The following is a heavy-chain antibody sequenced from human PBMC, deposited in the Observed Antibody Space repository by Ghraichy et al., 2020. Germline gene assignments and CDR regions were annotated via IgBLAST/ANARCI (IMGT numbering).Heavy chain of an antibody. V-gene: IGHV6-1*01. CDR3: ARRQYGSSTSCYENYYGMDV. CDR2: TYYRSKWYN. D-gene: IGHD2-2*01. CDR1: GDSASSNSAA. J-gene: IGHJ6*02. Sequence: SQTLSLTCAISGDSASSNSAAWNWIRQSPSRGLEWLGRTYYRSKWYNDYAVSVKSRITINPDTSKNQFSLQLNSVTPEDTAVYYCARRQYGSSTSCYENYYGMDVWGQGTTVTVSS.